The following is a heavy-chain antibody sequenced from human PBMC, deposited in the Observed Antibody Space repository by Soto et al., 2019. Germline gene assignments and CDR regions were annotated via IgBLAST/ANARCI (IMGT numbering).Heavy chain of an antibody. CDR1: GFTFSSYG. D-gene: IGHD6-6*01. J-gene: IGHJ4*02. CDR3: AIAARTYYFDY. CDR2: ISYDGSNK. V-gene: IGHV3-30*03. Sequence: PGGSLRLSCAASGFTFSSYGMHWVRQAPGKGLEWVAVISYDGSNKYYADSVKGRFTISRDKSKNTLYLQMNSLRAEDTAVYYCAIAARTYYFDYWGQGTLVTVSS.